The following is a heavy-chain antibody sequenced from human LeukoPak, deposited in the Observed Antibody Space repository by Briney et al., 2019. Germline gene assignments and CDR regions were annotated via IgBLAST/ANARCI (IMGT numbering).Heavy chain of an antibody. V-gene: IGHV3-30*18. CDR1: GFTFSSYG. CDR3: AKDSNPYSSGWLLFDY. Sequence: RAGGSLRLSCAASGFTFSSYGMHWVRQAPGKGLEWVAVISHDGSNKYYADSVKGRFTISRDNSKNTLYLQMNSLRAEDTAVYYCAKDSNPYSSGWLLFDYWGQGTLVTVSS. D-gene: IGHD6-19*01. J-gene: IGHJ4*02. CDR2: ISHDGSNK.